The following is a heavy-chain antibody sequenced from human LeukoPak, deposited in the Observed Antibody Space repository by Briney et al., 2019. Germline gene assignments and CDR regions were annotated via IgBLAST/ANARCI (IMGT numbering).Heavy chain of an antibody. Sequence: GGSETLLCTASGFTFSSYVMHWVRQAPGKGLEWVAFIRYDGSNKYYADSVKGRFTISRDNSKNTLYLQMNSLSAEHTAVYYCAKDGGYCSSTSCSQDNWFDPSGQG. D-gene: IGHD2-2*01. V-gene: IGHV3-30*02. CDR1: GFTFSSYV. CDR2: IRYDGSNK. CDR3: AKDGGYCSSTSCSQDNWFDP. J-gene: IGHJ5*02.